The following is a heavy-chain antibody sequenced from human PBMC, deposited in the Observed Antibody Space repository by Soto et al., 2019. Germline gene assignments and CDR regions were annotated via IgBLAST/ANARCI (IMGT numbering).Heavy chain of an antibody. Sequence: PGGSLRLSCEASGFTFSSYAMSWVRQAPGKGLEWVSAISGSGGSTYYADSVKGRFTISRDNSENTLYLQINSLRAEDTAVYYCAKALRGSTTDVMDVWGQGTTVTVSS. D-gene: IGHD2-2*01. J-gene: IGHJ6*02. V-gene: IGHV3-23*01. CDR1: GFTFSSYA. CDR3: AKALRGSTTDVMDV. CDR2: ISGSGGST.